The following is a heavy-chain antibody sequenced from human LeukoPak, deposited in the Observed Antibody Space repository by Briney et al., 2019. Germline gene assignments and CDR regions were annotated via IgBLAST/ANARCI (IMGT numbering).Heavy chain of an antibody. Sequence: SQTLSLTCAISGDSVSSNSAAWNWIRQSPSRGLEWLGRTYYRSKWYNDYAVSVKSRITINPDTSKNQFSLQLNSVTPEDTAVYYCAREVGLRFAYRGQEWFDPWGQGTLVTVSS. CDR2: TYYRSKWYN. D-gene: IGHD3-16*01. CDR3: AREVGLRFAYRGQEWFDP. V-gene: IGHV6-1*01. CDR1: GDSVSSNSAA. J-gene: IGHJ5*02.